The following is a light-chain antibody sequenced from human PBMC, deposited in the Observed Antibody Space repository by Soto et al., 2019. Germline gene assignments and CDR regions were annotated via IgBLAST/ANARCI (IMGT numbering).Light chain of an antibody. Sequence: EIVLTQSPGTLSLSPGERATVSCRASQSVSSSYLAWYQQKPGQAPRLLIYGASSRATGIPDRFSGSGSGTDFTLTISRLEPEDFAVYYCQQYGSSPRHPFGQGTKLEIK. CDR1: QSVSSSY. V-gene: IGKV3-20*01. CDR3: QQYGSSPRHP. J-gene: IGKJ2*01. CDR2: GAS.